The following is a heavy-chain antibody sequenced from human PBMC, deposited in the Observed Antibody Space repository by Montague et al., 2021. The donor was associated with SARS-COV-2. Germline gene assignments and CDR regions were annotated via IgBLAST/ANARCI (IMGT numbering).Heavy chain of an antibody. J-gene: IGHJ3*02. Sequence: CAISGDSVTINTATWNCIRQSPSRGLEWLGRTYYRSKWYHDYAISLKSRITINPDTSKNQFSLQLSSVAPEDTAVFYCARTTTRMLYPENAFDIWGQGTMVTVSS. CDR2: TYYRSKWYH. CDR1: GDSVTINTAT. CDR3: ARTTTRMLYPENAFDI. V-gene: IGHV6-1*01. D-gene: IGHD2-15*01.